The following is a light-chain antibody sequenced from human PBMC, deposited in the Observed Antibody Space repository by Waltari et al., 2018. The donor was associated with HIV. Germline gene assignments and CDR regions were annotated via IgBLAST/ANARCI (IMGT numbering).Light chain of an antibody. V-gene: IGKV1-39*01. J-gene: IGKJ1*01. CDR2: AAS. Sequence: DIQMTQSPSTLSASVGDRVPITCRASQNIGSYVNWYREGPGTAPTLLIYAASNLQIGVPSRFSGSGYGTDFTLTIDSLESEDFVTYFCQQSYATPRTFGQGTKV. CDR3: QQSYATPRT. CDR1: QNIGSY.